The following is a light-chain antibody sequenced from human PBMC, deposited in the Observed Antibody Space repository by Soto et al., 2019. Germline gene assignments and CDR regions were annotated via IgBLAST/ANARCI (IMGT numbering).Light chain of an antibody. CDR1: QSISNY. CDR2: AAS. Sequence: DIQMTQSPSSLSASVGDRVTITCRASQSISNYLTWYQQKPGKSPKLLMFAASTLQSGVPSRFSGGGSGTDFTLTISSLQPEDFATYYCQQSYSTPRTFGQGTKVEIK. J-gene: IGKJ1*01. CDR3: QQSYSTPRT. V-gene: IGKV1-39*01.